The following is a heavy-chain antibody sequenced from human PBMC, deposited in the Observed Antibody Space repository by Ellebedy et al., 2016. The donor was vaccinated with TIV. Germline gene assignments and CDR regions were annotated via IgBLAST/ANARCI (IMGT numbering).Heavy chain of an antibody. D-gene: IGHD2-2*03. Sequence: GESLKISCAASGFNFSMYAMTWVRQAPGKGLEWLANIKQDGSDKNYMDSVKGRFSISRDNSKNSLYLQMDSLTAEDTAVYYCVRGSGYCTSNTYSDNWGQGTLVTVSS. J-gene: IGHJ4*02. V-gene: IGHV3-7*03. CDR3: VRGSGYCTSNTYSDN. CDR2: IKQDGSDK. CDR1: GFNFSMYA.